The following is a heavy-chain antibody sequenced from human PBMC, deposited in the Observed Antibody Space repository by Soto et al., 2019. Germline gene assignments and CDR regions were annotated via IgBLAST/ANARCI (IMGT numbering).Heavy chain of an antibody. Sequence: SVKVSCKASGGTFSSYAISWVRQAPGQGLEWMGGIIPIFGTANYAQKFQGRVTITADESTSTAYMELSSLRFEDTAVYDCARGLPDEAAWYFDYWGQGTLVTVSS. CDR1: GGTFSSYA. J-gene: IGHJ4*02. V-gene: IGHV1-69*13. CDR3: ARGLPDEAAWYFDY. CDR2: IIPIFGTA. D-gene: IGHD6-13*01.